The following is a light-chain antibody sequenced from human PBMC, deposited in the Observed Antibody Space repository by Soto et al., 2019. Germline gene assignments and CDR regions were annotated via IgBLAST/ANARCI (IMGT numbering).Light chain of an antibody. CDR1: QSIVTY. CDR3: QQSYSTPPWT. J-gene: IGKJ1*01. CDR2: AAS. Sequence: DIQMTQSPSSQSASVGDRVTITCRASQSIVTYLNWYLQKPGKAPKLLIYAASNLQSGVPSRFSGSGSGTDFTLTISSLQPEDFATYFCQQSYSTPPWTLGQGTKVDIK. V-gene: IGKV1-39*01.